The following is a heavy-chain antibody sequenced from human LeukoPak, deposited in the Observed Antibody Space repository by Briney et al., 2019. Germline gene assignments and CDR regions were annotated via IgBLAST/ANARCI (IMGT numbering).Heavy chain of an antibody. CDR2: IYYSGST. CDR3: AGHPVGWFDP. Sequence: SETLSLTCTVPGGSISSSSYYWGWIRQPPGKGLEWIGSIYYSGSTYYNPSLKSRVTISVDTSKNQFSLKLSSVTAADTAVYYCAGHPVGWFDPWGQGTLVTVSS. CDR1: GGSISSSSYY. D-gene: IGHD1-26*01. J-gene: IGHJ5*02. V-gene: IGHV4-39*01.